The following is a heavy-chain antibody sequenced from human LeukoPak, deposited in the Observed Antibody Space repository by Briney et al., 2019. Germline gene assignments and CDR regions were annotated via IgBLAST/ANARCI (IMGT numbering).Heavy chain of an antibody. Sequence: QPGGSLRLSCAASGFTFSSYPMHWVRQAPGKGLEWVAVISYDGSSKDYADSVQNRFTISRDISKNTVYLQMNSLRPEDTAVYYCARPHLWLGYFDYWGQGSLVTVSS. D-gene: IGHD5-18*01. CDR1: GFTFSSYP. CDR2: ISYDGSSK. V-gene: IGHV3-30*14. CDR3: ARPHLWLGYFDY. J-gene: IGHJ4*02.